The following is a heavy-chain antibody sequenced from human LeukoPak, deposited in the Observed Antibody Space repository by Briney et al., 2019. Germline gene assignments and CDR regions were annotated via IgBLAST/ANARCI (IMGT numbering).Heavy chain of an antibody. CDR2: IYYSGST. V-gene: IGHV4-61*08. J-gene: IGHJ5*02. Sequence: SETLSLTCTVSGGSISSGGYYWSWIRQPPGKGLEWIGYIYYSGSTNYNPSLKSRVTISVDTSKNQFSLKLSSVTAADTAVYYCARARVDSSGWLGISWFDPWGQGTLVTVSS. D-gene: IGHD6-19*01. CDR3: ARARVDSSGWLGISWFDP. CDR1: GGSISSGGYY.